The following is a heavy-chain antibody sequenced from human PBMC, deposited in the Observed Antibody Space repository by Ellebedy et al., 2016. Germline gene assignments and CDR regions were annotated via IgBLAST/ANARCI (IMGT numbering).Heavy chain of an antibody. Sequence: GGSLRLXCAASGFTFSSYAMSWVRQAPGKGLEWVSAISGSGGSTYYADSVKGRFTISRDNSKNTLYLQMNSLRAEDTAVYYCAKGTTVTTGGHFDYWGQGTLVTVSS. CDR1: GFTFSSYA. CDR2: ISGSGGST. D-gene: IGHD4-17*01. J-gene: IGHJ4*02. V-gene: IGHV3-23*01. CDR3: AKGTTVTTGGHFDY.